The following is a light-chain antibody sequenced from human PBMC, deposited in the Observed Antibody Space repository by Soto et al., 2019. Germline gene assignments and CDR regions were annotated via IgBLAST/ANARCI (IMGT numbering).Light chain of an antibody. CDR2: AAS. Sequence: DIQMTQSPSSPSASVGDRVTISCRASQSIRIYVSWYQQKPGTAPKLLIRAASTLQSGVPSRFSGSGSGTDFTLTISSLQIEDFATYFCQQTDSTPHTFGQGTNVEIK. J-gene: IGKJ1*01. CDR1: QSIRIY. CDR3: QQTDSTPHT. V-gene: IGKV1-39*01.